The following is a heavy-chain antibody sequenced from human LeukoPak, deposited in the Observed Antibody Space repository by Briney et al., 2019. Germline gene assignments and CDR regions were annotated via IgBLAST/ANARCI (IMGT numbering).Heavy chain of an antibody. J-gene: IGHJ4*02. CDR2: INHSGST. CDR1: GGSFSGYY. Sequence: SETLSLTCAVYGGSFSGYYWSWIRQPPGKGVEWIGEINHSGSTNYNPSLKSRVTISVDTSKNQFSLKLSSVTAADTAVYYCASYSSHDYGDYEESFDYWGQGTLVTVSS. D-gene: IGHD4-17*01. CDR3: ASYSSHDYGDYEESFDY. V-gene: IGHV4-34*01.